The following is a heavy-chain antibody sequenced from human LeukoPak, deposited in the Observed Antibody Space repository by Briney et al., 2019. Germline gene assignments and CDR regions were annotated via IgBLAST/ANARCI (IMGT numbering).Heavy chain of an antibody. J-gene: IGHJ4*02. CDR1: GGSISSYY. Sequence: ETLSLTCTVSGGSISSYYWSWIRQPPGKGLEWVSSISSTSTYIYYADSVKGRFTISRDNARNSLFLQMNNLRVDDSAVYYCAREYTAMAYDYWGQGNLVTVSS. V-gene: IGHV3-21*01. CDR3: AREYTAMAYDY. CDR2: ISSTSTYI. D-gene: IGHD5-18*01.